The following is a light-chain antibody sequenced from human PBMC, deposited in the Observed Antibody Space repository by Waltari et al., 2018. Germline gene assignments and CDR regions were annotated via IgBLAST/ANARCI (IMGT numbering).Light chain of an antibody. CDR3: QHYNNYPWT. Sequence: DIQMTQSPSTLSASVGDKVTITCRASQNISRWLAWYQQKPGSAPKLLIYQASILESGVPSRFSGSGSGTEFTLTTSSLQPDDFATYFCQHYNNYPWTFGPGTKVEIK. CDR2: QAS. J-gene: IGKJ1*01. V-gene: IGKV1-5*03. CDR1: QNISRW.